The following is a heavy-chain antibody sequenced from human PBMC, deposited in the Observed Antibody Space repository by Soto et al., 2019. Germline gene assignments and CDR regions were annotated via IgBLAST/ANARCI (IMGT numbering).Heavy chain of an antibody. Sequence: ASVKVSCKASGGTFSSYAISWVRQAPGQGLDWMGGIIPIFGIANYGQKFQGRVTITEDKSPSTAYLELISLRSEDTAVYDCARYLLGVNYYDSSGFFDYWGQGTLVTVSS. CDR2: IIPIFGIA. V-gene: IGHV1-69*10. J-gene: IGHJ4*02. CDR3: ARYLLGVNYYDSSGFFDY. D-gene: IGHD3-22*01. CDR1: GGTFSSYA.